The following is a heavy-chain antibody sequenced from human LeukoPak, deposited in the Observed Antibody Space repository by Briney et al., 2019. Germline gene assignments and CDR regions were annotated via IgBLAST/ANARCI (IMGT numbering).Heavy chain of an antibody. CDR3: ARDDLETEYYFDY. CDR1: GGTFSSYA. Sequence: SVKVSCKASGGTFSSYAISWVRQAPGQGLEWMGRITPIFGTANYAQKFQGRVTITTDESTSTAYMELSSLRSEDTAVYYCARDDLETEYYFDYWGQGTLVTVSS. D-gene: IGHD3-3*01. V-gene: IGHV1-69*05. CDR2: ITPIFGTA. J-gene: IGHJ4*02.